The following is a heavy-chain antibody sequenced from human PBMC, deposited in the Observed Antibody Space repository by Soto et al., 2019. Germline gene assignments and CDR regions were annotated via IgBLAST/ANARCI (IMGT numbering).Heavy chain of an antibody. D-gene: IGHD2-8*01. Sequence: EVHLLESGGALVQPGGSLRLSCAASGFTFSTYSMNWVRQAPGKGLEWISYITSSSSTIYYADSVKGRFTISRDNAKNSLYLQMNSLRDEDTAMYYCARDNGMAGSFDPWGQGTLVTVSS. J-gene: IGHJ5*02. CDR2: ITSSSSTI. CDR1: GFTFSTYS. V-gene: IGHV3-48*02. CDR3: ARDNGMAGSFDP.